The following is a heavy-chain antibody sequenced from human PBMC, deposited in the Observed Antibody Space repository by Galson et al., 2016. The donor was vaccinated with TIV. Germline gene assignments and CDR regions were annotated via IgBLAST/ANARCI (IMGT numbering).Heavy chain of an antibody. V-gene: IGHV1-46*01. Sequence: SVKVSCKASGYKFTAYYLYWVRQAPGQGLEWMGLINPSGGGTTYAQKFEGRVTMTRDTSTSTVYMEVSSLRSEDTAVYYCARDQDSGAYFDYWGQGTLVTVSS. J-gene: IGHJ4*02. CDR3: ARDQDSGAYFDY. CDR2: INPSGGGT. D-gene: IGHD2-15*01. CDR1: GYKFTAYY.